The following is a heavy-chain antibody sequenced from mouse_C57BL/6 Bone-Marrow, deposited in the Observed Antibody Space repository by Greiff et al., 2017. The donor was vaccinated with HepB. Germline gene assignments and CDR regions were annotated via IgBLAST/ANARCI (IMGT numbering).Heavy chain of an antibody. CDR1: GYAFSSSW. Sequence: VVKPGASVKISCKASGYAFSSSWMNWVKQRPGKGLEWIGRIYPGDGDTNYNGKFKGKATLTADKSSSTAYMQLSSLTSEDSAVYFCARRYGNYEYYYAMDYWGQGTSVTVSS. J-gene: IGHJ4*01. D-gene: IGHD2-1*01. V-gene: IGHV1-82*01. CDR2: IYPGDGDT. CDR3: ARRYGNYEYYYAMDY.